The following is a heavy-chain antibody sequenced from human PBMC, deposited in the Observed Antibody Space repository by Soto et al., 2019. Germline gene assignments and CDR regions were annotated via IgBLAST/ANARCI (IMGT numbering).Heavy chain of an antibody. CDR2: IIPIFGTA. CDR3: ASKTSYSIGGPYFDY. Sequence: SVKVSCKASGGTFSSYAISWLRQAPEQGLEWMGGIIPIFGTANYAQKFQGRVTITADESTSTAYMELSSLRSEDTAVYHCASKTSYSIGGPYFDYWGQGTLVTVSS. V-gene: IGHV1-69*13. J-gene: IGHJ4*02. D-gene: IGHD3-10*01. CDR1: GGTFSSYA.